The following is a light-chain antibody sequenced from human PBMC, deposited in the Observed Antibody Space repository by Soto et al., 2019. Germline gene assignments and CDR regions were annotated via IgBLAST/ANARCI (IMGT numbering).Light chain of an antibody. J-gene: IGLJ2*01. Sequence: QSVLTQPPSVSGSPGQSVTISCTGTSSDVGRYNRVSWYQQPPGTAPKLLIYEVRNRPSGVPDRFSGSRSANTASLTISGLQAEDEADYYCSSYTSSSTPLFGGGTKLTVL. CDR2: EVR. CDR1: SSDVGRYNR. V-gene: IGLV2-18*02. CDR3: SSYTSSSTPL.